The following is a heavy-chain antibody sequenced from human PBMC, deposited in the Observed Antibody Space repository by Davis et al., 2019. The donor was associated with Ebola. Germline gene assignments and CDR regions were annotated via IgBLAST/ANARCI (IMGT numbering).Heavy chain of an antibody. Sequence: GESLKISCKGSGYSFTSYWISWVRQMPGKGLEWMGRIDPSDSYTNYSPSFQGHVTISADKSINTAYLQWSSLKASDTAIYYCARGPATRWYFDLWGRGTLVTVSS. CDR2: IDPSDSYT. CDR1: GYSFTSYW. CDR3: ARGPATRWYFDL. D-gene: IGHD2-15*01. V-gene: IGHV5-10-1*01. J-gene: IGHJ2*01.